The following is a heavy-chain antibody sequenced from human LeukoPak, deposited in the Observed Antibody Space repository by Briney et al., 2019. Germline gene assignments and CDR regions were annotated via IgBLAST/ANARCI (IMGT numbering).Heavy chain of an antibody. V-gene: IGHV3-53*01. D-gene: IGHD1-26*01. CDR3: ARSWAIVGATNGAFDI. J-gene: IGHJ3*02. CDR2: IHIGGSA. CDR1: GFTVTSNY. Sequence: GGSLRLSCEASGFTVTSNYMSWVRQAPGKGLEWVSVIHIGGSAYYADSVKGRFTISRDNSKNTVYLQMNTLRAEDTAVYYCARSWAIVGATNGAFDIWGQGTMVSVSS.